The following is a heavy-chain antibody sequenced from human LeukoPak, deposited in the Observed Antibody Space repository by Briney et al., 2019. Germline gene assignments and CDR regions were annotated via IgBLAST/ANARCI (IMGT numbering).Heavy chain of an antibody. Sequence: GGSLRLSCAASGFTFSSYSMNWVRQSPGKGLEWVSSISSSSSYIYYVVSVKGRFTISRDNAKNSLYLQMNSLRAEDTAVYYCARDDYDFWSGYYYYYYGMDVWGQGTTVTVSS. J-gene: IGHJ6*02. CDR1: GFTFSSYS. CDR3: ARDDYDFWSGYYYYYYGMDV. CDR2: ISSSSSYI. V-gene: IGHV3-21*01. D-gene: IGHD3-3*01.